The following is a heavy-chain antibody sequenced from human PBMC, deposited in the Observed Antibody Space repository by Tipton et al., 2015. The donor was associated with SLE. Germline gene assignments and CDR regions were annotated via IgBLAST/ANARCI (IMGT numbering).Heavy chain of an antibody. J-gene: IGHJ3*02. V-gene: IGHV3-30*04. CDR2: ISYDGSNK. CDR1: GFTFSSYA. CDR3: TRDGGMDAFDI. Sequence: QLMQSGGGVVQPGRSLRLSCAASGFTFSSYAMHWVRQAPGKGLEWVAVISYDGSNKYYAESVKGRFTISRDNSKNTLYLQMNSLRAEDTAVYYCTRDGGMDAFDIWGQGTMVTVSS. D-gene: IGHD3-16*01.